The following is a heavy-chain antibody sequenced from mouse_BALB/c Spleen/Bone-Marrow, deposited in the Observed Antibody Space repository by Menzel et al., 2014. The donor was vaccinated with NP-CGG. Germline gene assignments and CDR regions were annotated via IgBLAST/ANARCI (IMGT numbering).Heavy chain of an antibody. D-gene: IGHD1-2*01. Sequence: QVQLQQSGAELVKPGASVKLSCKASGYTFTSYWMHWVKQRPGQGLEWIGEINPSNGRTNYNEKFKSKATLTVDKSSSTAYMQLSSLTSEDSAAYYCARPYYGPYFDYWGQGTTLTVSS. CDR1: GYTFTSYW. J-gene: IGHJ2*01. CDR3: ARPYYGPYFDY. V-gene: IGHV1S81*02. CDR2: INPSNGRT.